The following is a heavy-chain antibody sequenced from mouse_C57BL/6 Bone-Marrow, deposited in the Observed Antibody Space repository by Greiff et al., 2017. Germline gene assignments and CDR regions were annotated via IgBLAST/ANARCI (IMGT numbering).Heavy chain of an antibody. V-gene: IGHV14-4*01. Sequence: EVQLRQSGAELVRPGASVKLSCTASGFNIKDDYMHWVKQRPEQGLEWIGWIDPENGDTEYASKFQGKATITADTSSNTAYLQLSSLTSEDTAVYYCTTGGYGSSSFDYWGQGTTLTVSS. D-gene: IGHD1-1*01. CDR2: IDPENGDT. CDR1: GFNIKDDY. J-gene: IGHJ2*01. CDR3: TTGGYGSSSFDY.